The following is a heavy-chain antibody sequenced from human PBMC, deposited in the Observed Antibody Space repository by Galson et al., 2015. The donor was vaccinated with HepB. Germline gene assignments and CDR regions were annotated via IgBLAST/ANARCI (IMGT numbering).Heavy chain of an antibody. CDR2: ISSSNSTI. CDR3: ARDKGGSYYDSSGYYSEGVFDY. V-gene: IGHV3-48*02. Sequence: SLRLSCAASGFTFSSYSMNWVRQAPGKGLEWVSYISSSNSTIYYADSVKGRFTISRDNAKNSLYLQMNSLRDEDTAVYYCARDKGGSYYDSSGYYSEGVFDYWGQGTLVTVSS. D-gene: IGHD3-22*01. J-gene: IGHJ4*02. CDR1: GFTFSSYS.